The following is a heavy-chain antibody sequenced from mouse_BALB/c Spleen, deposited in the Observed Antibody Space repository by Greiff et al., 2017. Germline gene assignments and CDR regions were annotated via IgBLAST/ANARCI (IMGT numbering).Heavy chain of an antibody. CDR2: ISSGGSYT. CDR3: ARRGAYYGNLYYAMDY. D-gene: IGHD2-10*01. V-gene: IGHV5-6*01. J-gene: IGHJ4*01. Sequence: DVHLVESGGDLVKPGGSLKLSCAASGFTFSSYGMSWVRQTPDKRLEWVATISSGGSYTYYPDSVKGRFTISRDNAKNTLYLQMSSLKSEDTAMYYCARRGAYYGNLYYAMDYWGQGTSVTVSS. CDR1: GFTFSSYG.